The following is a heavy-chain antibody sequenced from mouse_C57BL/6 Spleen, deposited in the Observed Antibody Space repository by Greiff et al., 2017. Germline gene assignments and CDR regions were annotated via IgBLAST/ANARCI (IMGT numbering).Heavy chain of an antibody. CDR1: GFTFSNYW. V-gene: IGHV6-3*01. Sequence: EVKLQESGGGLVQPGGSMKLSCVASGFTFSNYWMNWVRQSPEKGLEWVAQIRLKSDNYATHYAESVKGRFTISRDDSKSSVYLQMNNLRAEDTGIYYCTGGLVYYYAMDYWGQGTSVTVSS. D-gene: IGHD1-1*02. CDR2: IRLKSDNYAT. CDR3: TGGLVYYYAMDY. J-gene: IGHJ4*01.